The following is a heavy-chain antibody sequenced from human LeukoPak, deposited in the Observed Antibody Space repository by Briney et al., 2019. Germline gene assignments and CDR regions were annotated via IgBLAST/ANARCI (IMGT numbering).Heavy chain of an antibody. Sequence: GESLRLSCAASGFTFTNYWIHWVRQTPEKGLVWVSRIEGDAITTSHADSVKGRFTISRDNAKNTVHLQTNSLRAEDTAVYYCARGGVGSFDHWGQGTLVTVSS. CDR2: IEGDAITT. V-gene: IGHV3-74*01. J-gene: IGHJ4*02. D-gene: IGHD2-8*01. CDR3: ARGGVGSFDH. CDR1: GFTFTNYW.